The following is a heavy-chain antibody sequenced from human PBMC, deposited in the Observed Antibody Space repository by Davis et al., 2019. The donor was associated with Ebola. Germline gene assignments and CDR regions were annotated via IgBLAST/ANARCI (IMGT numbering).Heavy chain of an antibody. CDR3: AREGKMATIRDAGWYFDL. CDR1: GFTFSSYA. J-gene: IGHJ2*01. Sequence: PGGSLRLSCAASGFTFSSYAMHWVRQAPGKGLEWVAVISYDGSNKYYADSVKGRFTISRDNSKNTLYLQMNSLRAEDTAVYYCAREGKMATIRDAGWYFDLWGRGTLVTVSS. V-gene: IGHV3-30-3*01. D-gene: IGHD5-24*01. CDR2: ISYDGSNK.